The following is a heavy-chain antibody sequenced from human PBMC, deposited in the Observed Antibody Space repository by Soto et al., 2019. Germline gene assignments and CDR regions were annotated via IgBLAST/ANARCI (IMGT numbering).Heavy chain of an antibody. V-gene: IGHV4-31*03. J-gene: IGHJ6*02. Sequence: ASDTQSLTCTVSCGSISSGGYYWIFIRHHPWKGLEWIGYIYYSGSTYYNPSLKSRVTISVDTSKNQFSLKLSSVTAADTAVYYCARSRAAAGYYYYYGMEVWGQGTTVTVSS. CDR3: ARSRAAAGYYYYYGMEV. CDR1: CGSISSGGYY. CDR2: IYYSGST. D-gene: IGHD6-13*01.